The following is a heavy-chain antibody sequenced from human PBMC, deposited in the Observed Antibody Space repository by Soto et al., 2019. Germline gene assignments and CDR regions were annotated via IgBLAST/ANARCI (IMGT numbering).Heavy chain of an antibody. J-gene: IGHJ4*02. CDR1: GYSFTSYW. CDR3: ARHSGYCSSTSCYTGSRHFFDY. D-gene: IGHD2-2*02. Sequence: GESLKISCKGSGYSFTSYWISWVRQMPGKGLEWMGRIDPSDSYTNYSPSFQGHVPISAGKSISTAYLQWSSLKASDTAMYYCARHSGYCSSTSCYTGSRHFFDYWGQGALVTVS. CDR2: IDPSDSYT. V-gene: IGHV5-10-1*01.